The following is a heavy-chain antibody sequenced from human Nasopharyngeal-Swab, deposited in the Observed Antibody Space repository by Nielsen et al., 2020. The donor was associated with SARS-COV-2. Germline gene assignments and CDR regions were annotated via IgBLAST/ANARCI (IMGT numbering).Heavy chain of an antibody. D-gene: IGHD3-10*01. J-gene: IGHJ4*02. CDR3: ARGRGVRGAVNFDY. CDR2: IYYSGST. V-gene: IGHV4-59*12. Sequence: SETLSFTCTVSGGSISSYYWSWIRQPPGKGLEWIGYIYYSGSTNYNPSLKSRVTISVDTSKNQFSLKLSSVTAADTAVYYCARGRGVRGAVNFDYWGQGTLVTVSS. CDR1: GGSISSYY.